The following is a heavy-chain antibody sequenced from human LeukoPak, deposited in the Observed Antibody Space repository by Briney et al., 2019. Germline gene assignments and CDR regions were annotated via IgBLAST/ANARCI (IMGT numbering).Heavy chain of an antibody. CDR2: ISYDSGIR. CDR3: ARDPVAYSYGTHWYFDL. D-gene: IGHD5-18*01. Sequence: PGGSLRLSCAASGFTLSRDSMNWVRQAPGKGLEWISYISYDSGIRYYADSVKGRFTVSRDNARNSLSLQMNSLRADDTAIYYCARDPVAYSYGTHWYFDLWGRGALVTVSS. J-gene: IGHJ2*01. CDR1: GFTLSRDS. V-gene: IGHV3-48*04.